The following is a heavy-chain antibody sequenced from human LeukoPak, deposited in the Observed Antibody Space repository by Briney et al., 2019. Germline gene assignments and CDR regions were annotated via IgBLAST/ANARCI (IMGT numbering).Heavy chain of an antibody. Sequence: PSETLSLTCAVYGGSFSGYYWSWIRQPPGKGLEWIGEINHSGSTNYNPSLKSRVTISVDTSKNQFSLKLSSVTAADTAVYYCARTYRGYNYGWGVTNWFDPWGQGTLVTVSS. J-gene: IGHJ5*02. CDR1: GGSFSGYY. V-gene: IGHV4-34*01. D-gene: IGHD5-18*01. CDR2: INHSGST. CDR3: ARTYRGYNYGWGVTNWFDP.